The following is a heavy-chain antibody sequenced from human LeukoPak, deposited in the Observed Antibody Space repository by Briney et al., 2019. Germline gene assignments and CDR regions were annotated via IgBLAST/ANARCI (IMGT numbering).Heavy chain of an antibody. D-gene: IGHD5-24*01. CDR1: GGSISSSSYY. CDR2: IYYSGST. Sequence: SETLSLTCTVSGGSISSSSYYWGWIGQPPGKGLEWIGSIYYSGSTYYNPSLKSRVTISVDTSKNQFSLKLSSVTAADTAVYYCARQGDGYPLFYYFDYWGQGTLVTVSS. J-gene: IGHJ4*02. CDR3: ARQGDGYPLFYYFDY. V-gene: IGHV4-39*01.